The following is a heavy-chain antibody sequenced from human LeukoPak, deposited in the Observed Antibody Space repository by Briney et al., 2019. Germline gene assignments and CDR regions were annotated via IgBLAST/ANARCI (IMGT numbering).Heavy chain of an antibody. J-gene: IGHJ4*02. Sequence: SEILSLTCTVSGGSISSYYWSWIRQPPGKGLEWIGYIYYSGSTNYNPSLKSRVTIPVDTSKNQFSLKLSSVTAADTAVYYCARGRGYFDYWGQGTLVTVSS. D-gene: IGHD3-10*01. CDR1: GGSISSYY. CDR2: IYYSGST. CDR3: ARGRGYFDY. V-gene: IGHV4-59*01.